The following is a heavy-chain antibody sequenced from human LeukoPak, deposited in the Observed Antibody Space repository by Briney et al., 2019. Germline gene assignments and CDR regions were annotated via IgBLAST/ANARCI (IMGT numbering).Heavy chain of an antibody. Sequence: PGGSLRLSCATSGLTFTSYIMHWVRQAPGKGLEWVSSVSGSGAYIYYADSVKGRFTISRDNAKNSLSLQMNSLRAEDTAVYYCAATIRARWFDPWGQGTLVTVSS. CDR1: GLTFTSYI. J-gene: IGHJ5*02. CDR2: VSGSGAYI. V-gene: IGHV3-21*01. CDR3: AATIRARWFDP.